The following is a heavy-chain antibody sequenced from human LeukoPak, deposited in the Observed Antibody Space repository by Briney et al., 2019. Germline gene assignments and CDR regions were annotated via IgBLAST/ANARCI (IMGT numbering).Heavy chain of an antibody. CDR3: TGGSGWYSPDY. Sequence: GGSLRLSRAASGFTLSDSAMNWVRQASGKGLEWVGHIRGKTNSYATASAASVRGRFTISRDDSKNTAYLQMSSLKTEDTAVYYCTGGSGWYSPDYWGQGTLVTVSS. V-gene: IGHV3-73*01. D-gene: IGHD6-19*01. CDR1: GFTLSDSA. CDR2: IRGKTNSYAT. J-gene: IGHJ4*02.